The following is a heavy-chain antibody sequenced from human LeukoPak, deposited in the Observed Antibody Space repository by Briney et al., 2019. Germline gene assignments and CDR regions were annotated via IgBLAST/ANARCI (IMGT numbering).Heavy chain of an antibody. CDR1: GGSISSYY. J-gene: IGHJ4*02. Sequence: SETLSLTCTVSGGSISSYYWSWIRQPPGKGLEWIGYIYYSGSTNYNPSLKSRVTISVDTSKNQFSLKLSSVTAADTAVYYCARFTSGYDYDYCGQGTLVTVSS. CDR2: IYYSGST. V-gene: IGHV4-59*08. D-gene: IGHD5-12*01. CDR3: ARFTSGYDYDY.